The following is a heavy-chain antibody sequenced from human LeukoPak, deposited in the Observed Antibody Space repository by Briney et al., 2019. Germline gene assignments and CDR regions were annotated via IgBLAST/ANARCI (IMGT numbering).Heavy chain of an antibody. D-gene: IGHD3-10*01. J-gene: IGHJ1*01. Sequence: PSETLSLTCTVSGGSISSSSYYWGWIRQPPGKGLEWIGSIYYSGSTYYNPSLKSRVTISVDKSKNQFSLKLSSVTAADTAVYYCARARGMVPQYFQHWGQGTLVTVSS. V-gene: IGHV4-39*07. CDR1: GGSISSSSYY. CDR2: IYYSGST. CDR3: ARARGMVPQYFQH.